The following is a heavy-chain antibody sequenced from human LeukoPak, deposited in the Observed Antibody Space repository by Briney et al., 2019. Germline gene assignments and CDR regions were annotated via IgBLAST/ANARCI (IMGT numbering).Heavy chain of an antibody. J-gene: IGHJ4*02. CDR3: ATYSGSGSHFDY. CDR1: GGSISSSSYF. CDR2: IYYSGST. Sequence: SETLSLTCTVSGGSISSSSYFWGWIRQPPGKGLEWIGTIYYSGSTYYNPSLKSRVTISVDTSKNQFSLKLTSVTAADTAVYYCATYSGSGSHFDYWGQGTLVTVSS. V-gene: IGHV4-39*01. D-gene: IGHD3-10*01.